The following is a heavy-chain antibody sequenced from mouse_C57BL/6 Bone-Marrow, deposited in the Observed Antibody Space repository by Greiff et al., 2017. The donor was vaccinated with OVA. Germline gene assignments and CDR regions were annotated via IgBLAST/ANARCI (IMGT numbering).Heavy chain of an antibody. CDR2: IYPGDGDT. CDR1: GYAFSSSW. Sequence: QVQLQQSGPELVKPGASVKISCKASGYAFSSSWMNWVKQRPGKGLEWIGRIYPGDGDTNYNGKFKGKATLTADKSSSTAYMQLSSLTSEDSAVYFCARGIVTNYYAMDYWGQGTSVTVSS. J-gene: IGHJ4*01. D-gene: IGHD2-5*01. CDR3: ARGIVTNYYAMDY. V-gene: IGHV1-82*01.